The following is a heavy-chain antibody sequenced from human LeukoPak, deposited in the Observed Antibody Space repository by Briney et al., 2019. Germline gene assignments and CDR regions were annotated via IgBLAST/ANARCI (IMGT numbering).Heavy chain of an antibody. CDR1: SGSIRSYY. Sequence: KPSETLSLTCTVPSGSIRSYYWSWIRQPPGKGLEWIGYIYYTGSTNYNPSLKSRVTMFVDMSKNQFSLRLSSVTAADTAVYYCARHRAYSSSSPFDYWGQGTLVTVSS. CDR2: IYYTGST. D-gene: IGHD6-6*01. CDR3: ARHRAYSSSSPFDY. V-gene: IGHV4-59*08. J-gene: IGHJ4*02.